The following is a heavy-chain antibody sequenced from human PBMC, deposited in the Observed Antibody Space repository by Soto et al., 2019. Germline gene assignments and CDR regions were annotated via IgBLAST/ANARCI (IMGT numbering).Heavy chain of an antibody. V-gene: IGHV1-69*13. CDR3: ARAIRIAAAAFDV. J-gene: IGHJ3*01. D-gene: IGHD6-13*01. CDR2: IIPIFGAA. Sequence: VASVKVSCKGSGGTFSSYSINWVRQAPGQGLEWMGSIIPIFGAANYEQKFQDRVTITADESTTTAYMELSSLRAEDTAVYFCARAIRIAAAAFDVWGQGTMVTVSS. CDR1: GGTFSSYS.